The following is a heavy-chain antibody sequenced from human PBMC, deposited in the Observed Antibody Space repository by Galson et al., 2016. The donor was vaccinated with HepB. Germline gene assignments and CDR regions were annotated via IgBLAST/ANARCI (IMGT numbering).Heavy chain of an antibody. CDR1: GFSLSTSGVG. Sequence: PALVKPTQTLTLTCTFSGFSLSTSGVGVGWIRQPPGKALEWLAVIYWNDDKHYSPSLMNRLTIAKDTSKSQVVLTMTNMDPVDTATYYCAHPPVRDYDFWGGFDSDVEYFDYWGQRTLVTVAS. CDR2: IYWNDDK. J-gene: IGHJ4*02. V-gene: IGHV2-5*01. D-gene: IGHD3-3*01. CDR3: AHPPVRDYDFWGGFDSDVEYFDY.